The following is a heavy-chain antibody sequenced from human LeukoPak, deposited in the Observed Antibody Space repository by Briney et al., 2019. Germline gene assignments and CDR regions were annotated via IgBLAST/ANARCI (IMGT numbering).Heavy chain of an antibody. V-gene: IGHV1-58*02. CDR3: AADPHYGSGSYYNAFDI. J-gene: IGHJ3*02. CDR1: GFTFTSSA. D-gene: IGHD3-10*01. Sequence: TSVKVSCKASGFTFTSSAMQWVRQARGQRLDWIGWIVVGSGNTNYAQKFQERVTITRDMSTSTAYMELSSLRSEDTAVYYCAADPHYGSGSYYNAFDIWGQGTMVTVSS. CDR2: IVVGSGNT.